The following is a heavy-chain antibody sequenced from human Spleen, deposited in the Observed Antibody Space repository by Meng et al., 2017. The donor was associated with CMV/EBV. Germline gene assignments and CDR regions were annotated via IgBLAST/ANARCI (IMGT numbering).Heavy chain of an antibody. CDR3: ARGEGAFDY. CDR1: GFIFDDYG. D-gene: IGHD3-16*01. J-gene: IGHJ4*02. V-gene: IGHV3-7*01. CDR2: IKQDGSEK. Sequence: LSLTCAASGFIFDDYGMSWVRQAPGKGLEWVANIKQDGSEKYYVDSVKGRFTISRDNAKNSLYLQMNSLRAEDTAVYYCARGEGAFDYWGQGTLVTVSS.